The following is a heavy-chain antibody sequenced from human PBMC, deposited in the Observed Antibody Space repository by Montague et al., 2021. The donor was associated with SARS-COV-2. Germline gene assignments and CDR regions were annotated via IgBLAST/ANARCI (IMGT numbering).Heavy chain of an antibody. J-gene: IGHJ4*02. CDR2: IYYSGGT. Sequence: SETLSLTCSVSGGSISSSSYFWGWIQQPPGKGLEWIGSIYYSGGTYSNSSLKSRVTISVDTSKNQFSLKLSSVTAADTAVYYCARHLNYRDYSGDDYWGQGTLVTVSS. V-gene: IGHV4-39*01. D-gene: IGHD4-11*01. CDR3: ARHLNYRDYSGDDY. CDR1: GGSISSSSYF.